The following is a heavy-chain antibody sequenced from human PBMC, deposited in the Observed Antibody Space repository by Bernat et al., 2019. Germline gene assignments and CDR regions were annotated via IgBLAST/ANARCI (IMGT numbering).Heavy chain of an antibody. CDR3: ARDRVAYSGSYCSYGMDV. D-gene: IGHD1-26*01. V-gene: IGHV1-2*04. CDR1: GYTFTGYY. CDR2: INPNSGGT. Sequence: QVQLVQSGAEVKKPGAAVKVSCKASGYTFTGYYMHWVRQAPGQGLEWMGWINPNSGGTNYAQKFQGWVTMTRDTSISTAYMELSRLRSDDTAVYYCARDRVAYSGSYCSYGMDVWGQGTTVTVSS. J-gene: IGHJ6*02.